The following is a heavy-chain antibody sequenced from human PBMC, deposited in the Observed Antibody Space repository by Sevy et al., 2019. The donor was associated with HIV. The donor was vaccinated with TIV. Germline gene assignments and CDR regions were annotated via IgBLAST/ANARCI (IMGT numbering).Heavy chain of an antibody. CDR1: GYTFTSYG. CDR2: ISAYNGNT. J-gene: IGHJ4*02. CDR3: ARGEEWELSLYYFDY. D-gene: IGHD1-26*01. Sequence: ASVKVSCKASGYTFTSYGISWVRQAPGQGLEWMGWISAYNGNTNYAQKLQGRVTMTTDTSTSTAYMELRSLRSDDTAVYYCARGEEWELSLYYFDYWGQGTLVTVSS. V-gene: IGHV1-18*01.